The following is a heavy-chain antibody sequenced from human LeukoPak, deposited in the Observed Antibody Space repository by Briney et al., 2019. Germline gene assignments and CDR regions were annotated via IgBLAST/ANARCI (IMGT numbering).Heavy chain of an antibody. CDR2: IGTAGDT. Sequence: GGSLRLSCAASGFTFSSYDMHWVRQATGKGLEWVSAIGTAGDTYYPGSVKGRFTISRENAKNSWYLQMNSLRAGDTAVYYCARVRSGAAFFDYWGQGTLVTVSS. CDR1: GFTFSSYD. J-gene: IGHJ4*02. D-gene: IGHD1-26*01. V-gene: IGHV3-13*01. CDR3: ARVRSGAAFFDY.